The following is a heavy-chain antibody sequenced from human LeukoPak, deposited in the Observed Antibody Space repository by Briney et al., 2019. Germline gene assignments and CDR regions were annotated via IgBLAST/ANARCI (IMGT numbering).Heavy chain of an antibody. J-gene: IGHJ4*02. V-gene: IGHV3-48*03. CDR2: ISSSGTTI. CDR3: ARDDSSGYYYLDY. Sequence: QAGGSLRLSCAASGFTFTTYEMNWVRQAPGKGLEWVSYISSSGTTIYYADSVKGRFTISRDNAKNSLYLQMNSLRAEDTAVYYCARDDSSGYYYLDYWGQGTLVTVSS. CDR1: GFTFTTYE. D-gene: IGHD3-22*01.